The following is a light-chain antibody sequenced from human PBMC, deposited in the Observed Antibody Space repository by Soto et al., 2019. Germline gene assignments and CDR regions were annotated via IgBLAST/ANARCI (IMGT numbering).Light chain of an antibody. CDR3: QQYNNWPRA. Sequence: EIVMTQSPATLSVSPGERATLSCRASQSVSSSLAWYQQKPGQAPRLLIYGASNRATGFPARFSGSGSGTEFTLTISSLQSEDFAVYYCQQYNNWPRAFGQGTKVDIK. J-gene: IGKJ1*01. CDR2: GAS. V-gene: IGKV3-15*01. CDR1: QSVSSS.